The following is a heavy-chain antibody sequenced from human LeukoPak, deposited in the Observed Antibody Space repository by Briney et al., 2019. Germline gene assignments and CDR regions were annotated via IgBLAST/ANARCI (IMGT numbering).Heavy chain of an antibody. CDR2: ISSSSSYI. J-gene: IGHJ4*02. CDR3: ARDRRSDGDFDY. V-gene: IGHV3-21*01. D-gene: IGHD2-8*02. CDR1: GFTFSSYA. Sequence: GGSLRLSCAASGFTFSSYAMNWVRQAPGKGLEWVSSISSSSSYIYYADSVKGRFTISRDNAKNSLYLQMNSLRAEDTAVYYCARDRRSDGDFDYWGQGTLVTVSS.